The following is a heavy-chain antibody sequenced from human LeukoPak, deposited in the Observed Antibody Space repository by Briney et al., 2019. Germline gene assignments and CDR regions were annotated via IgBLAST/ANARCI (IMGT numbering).Heavy chain of an antibody. J-gene: IGHJ4*02. CDR3: AKNTARGSYGTDY. Sequence: QSGRSLRLSCAASGFTFSRYGMEWVRQAPGKGLEWGAVISYEGSNKYYADSVKGGFTISRDNSKNTLYLQMNSLRAEDTAMYYCAKNTARGSYGTDYWGQGTLVTVSS. V-gene: IGHV3-30*18. CDR1: GFTFSRYG. D-gene: IGHD5-18*01. CDR2: ISYEGSNK.